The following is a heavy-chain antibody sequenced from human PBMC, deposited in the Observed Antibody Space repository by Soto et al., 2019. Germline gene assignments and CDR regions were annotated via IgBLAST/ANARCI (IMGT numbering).Heavy chain of an antibody. V-gene: IGHV3-33*01. CDR3: ARDRTRYSSGWPPDGMDV. CDR2: IWYDGSNK. CDR1: GFTFSSYG. J-gene: IGHJ6*02. Sequence: QVQLVESGGGVVQPGRSLRLSCAASGFTFSSYGMHWVRQAPGKGLEWVAVIWYDGSNKYYADSVKGRFTISRDNSKNTLYLQMNSLRAEDTAVYYCARDRTRYSSGWPPDGMDVWGQGTTVTVSS. D-gene: IGHD6-19*01.